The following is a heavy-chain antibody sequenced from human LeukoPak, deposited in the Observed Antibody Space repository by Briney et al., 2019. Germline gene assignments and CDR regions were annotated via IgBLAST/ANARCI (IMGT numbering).Heavy chain of an antibody. CDR2: TYTSGST. CDR1: GGSIRSGSYY. CDR3: VREGYDYGDY. Sequence: SQTLSLTCSVSGGSIRSGSYYWSWIRQPAGKGLEWIGRTYTSGSTNYNPSLKSRVTISADTSKNQFSLRLTSVTAADTAVYYCVREGYDYGDYWGQGTLVTVSS. J-gene: IGHJ4*02. V-gene: IGHV4-61*02. D-gene: IGHD3-16*01.